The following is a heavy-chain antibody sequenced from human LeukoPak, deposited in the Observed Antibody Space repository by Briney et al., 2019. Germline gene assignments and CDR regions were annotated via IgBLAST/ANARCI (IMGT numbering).Heavy chain of an antibody. J-gene: IGHJ4*02. V-gene: IGHV1-46*01. CDR3: ARHYGYNYFDY. CDR2: INPSGGST. Sequence: PAVKVSCKASGYTFTSYYMHWVRQAPGQGLEWMGIINPSGGSTSYAQKFQGRVTMTRDTSTSTVYMELSSLRSEDTAVCYCARHYGYNYFDYWGQGTLVTVSS. CDR1: GYTFTSYY. D-gene: IGHD5-18*01.